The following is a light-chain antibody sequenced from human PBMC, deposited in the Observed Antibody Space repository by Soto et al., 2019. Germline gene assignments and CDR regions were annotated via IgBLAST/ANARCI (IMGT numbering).Light chain of an antibody. CDR3: QSSDSRNHVV. J-gene: IGLJ2*01. V-gene: IGLV6-57*02. Sequence: NFMLAQPHSVSESPGKTVTISCTGSSGTVVTNYVQWYQQRPGSAPTTVIYEDNQRPSGVPDRFSGSIDRSSNSASLTISGLKTENEAAYYCQSSDSRNHVVFGGGTKVTVL. CDR1: SGTVVTNY. CDR2: EDN.